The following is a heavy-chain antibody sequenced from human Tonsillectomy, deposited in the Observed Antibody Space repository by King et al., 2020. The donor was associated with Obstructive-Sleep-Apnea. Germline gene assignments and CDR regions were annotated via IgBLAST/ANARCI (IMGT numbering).Heavy chain of an antibody. V-gene: IGHV4-31*03. Sequence: QLQESGPGLVKPSQTLSLTCTVSGGSISSVGYYWSWIRQHPGNGLEWIGYNYYSGSTYYNPSLKRRVNISVDTSKNQFSLKLSSVTAADTAVYYCARGAMTLGAFDIWGQGTMVTVSS. CDR2: NYYSGST. D-gene: IGHD2-2*01. CDR1: GGSISSVGYY. CDR3: ARGAMTLGAFDI. J-gene: IGHJ3*02.